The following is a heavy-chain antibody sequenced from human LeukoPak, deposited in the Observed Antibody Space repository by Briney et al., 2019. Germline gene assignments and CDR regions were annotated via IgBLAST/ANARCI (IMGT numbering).Heavy chain of an antibody. CDR3: ASMVRGAQWAFDI. CDR2: IYASGST. D-gene: IGHD3-10*01. Sequence: SETLSLTCTVSGGSITSGSYYWSWIRQPAGKGLEWIGRIYASGSTNYNPSLKSRVTISVDTSRNQFSLKLSSVTAADTAVYYCASMVRGAQWAFDIWGQGTMVTVSS. CDR1: GGSITSGSYY. J-gene: IGHJ3*02. V-gene: IGHV4-61*02.